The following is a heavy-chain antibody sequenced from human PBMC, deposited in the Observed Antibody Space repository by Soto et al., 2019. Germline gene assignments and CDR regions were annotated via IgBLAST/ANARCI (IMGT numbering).Heavy chain of an antibody. CDR2: VNPNSGDT. J-gene: IGHJ3*01. CDR1: GYSFTSYD. V-gene: IGHV1-8*01. D-gene: IGHD2-21*02. Sequence: QVQLVQSGAEVKKPGASVKVSCKASGYSFTSYDMNWVRQAPGQGLEWMGWVNPNSGDTDYAQKFQNRVTMTPDTTIRTAYMELSSLISEDTAVYYCARVSFLAPVTGAEIFDFWGQGTMVTVSS. CDR3: ARVSFLAPVTGAEIFDF.